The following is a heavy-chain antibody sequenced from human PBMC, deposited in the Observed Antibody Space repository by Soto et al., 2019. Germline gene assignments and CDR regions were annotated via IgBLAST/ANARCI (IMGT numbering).Heavy chain of an antibody. V-gene: IGHV3-7*01. J-gene: IGHJ6*03. CDR1: GFTFSSYW. CDR2: IKQDGSEK. CDR3: ARKANSSSGWYGIRYYYYMDV. Sequence: GGSLRLSCAASGFTFSSYWMSWVRQAPGKGLEWVANIKQDGSEKYYVDSVKGRFTISRDNAKNSLYLQMNSLRAEDTAVYYCARKANSSSGWYGIRYYYYMDVWGKGTTVTVSS. D-gene: IGHD6-19*01.